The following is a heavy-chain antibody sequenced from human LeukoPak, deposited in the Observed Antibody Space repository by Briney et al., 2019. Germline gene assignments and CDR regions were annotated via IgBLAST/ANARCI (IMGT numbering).Heavy chain of an antibody. Sequence: GGSLRLSCAASGFTFSDYYMSWIRQAPGKGLEWVSYISSSGSTIYYANSVKGRFTISRDNAKNSLYLQMNSLRAEDTAVYYCARRFGIIAAYYDAFDIWGQGTMVTVSS. V-gene: IGHV3-11*04. CDR2: ISSSGSTI. D-gene: IGHD6-25*01. CDR3: ARRFGIIAAYYDAFDI. CDR1: GFTFSDYY. J-gene: IGHJ3*02.